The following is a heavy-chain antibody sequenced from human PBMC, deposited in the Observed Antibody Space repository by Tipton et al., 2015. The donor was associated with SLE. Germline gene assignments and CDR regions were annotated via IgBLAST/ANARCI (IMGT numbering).Heavy chain of an antibody. CDR2: INSDGSTT. CDR1: GFTFTNYW. Sequence: GSLRLSCAASGFTFTNYWMHWVRQAPGKGLVWVSRINSDGSTTSYADSVKGRFTISRDDAKNSLYLQMNSLKAEDTGVYFCARYTSNFQDYWGQGTLVTVSS. CDR3: ARYTSNFQDY. D-gene: IGHD2-2*01. J-gene: IGHJ4*02. V-gene: IGHV3-74*01.